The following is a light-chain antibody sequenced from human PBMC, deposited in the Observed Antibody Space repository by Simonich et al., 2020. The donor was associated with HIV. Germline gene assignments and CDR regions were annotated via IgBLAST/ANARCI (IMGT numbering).Light chain of an antibody. V-gene: IGLV3-21*01. Sequence: SYVLTQPPSVSVAPGKTARITCGGNNIGSKSVHWYQQKPGQAPVLGVYNDSDRPSGIPERFSGSNSGNTATLTISRVEAGDEADYYCQAWDSSTSWVFGGGTKLTVL. J-gene: IGLJ3*02. CDR1: NIGSKS. CDR3: QAWDSSTSWV. CDR2: NDS.